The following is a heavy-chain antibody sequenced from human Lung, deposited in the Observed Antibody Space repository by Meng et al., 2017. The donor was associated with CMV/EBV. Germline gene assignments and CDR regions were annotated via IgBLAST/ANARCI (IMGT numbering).Heavy chain of an antibody. CDR3: ASFPPPGKQWLVTDY. CDR2: IYHSGST. V-gene: IGHV4-4*02. J-gene: IGHJ4*02. Sequence: VPLQESGQGLVKPSGTLSLTCSVSRGSISSSNWWSWVRQPPGKGLEWIGEIYHSGSTNYNPSLKSRVTISVDKSKNQFSLKLSSVTAADTAVYYCASFPPPGKQWLVTDYWGQGTLVTVSS. D-gene: IGHD6-19*01. CDR1: RGSISSSNW.